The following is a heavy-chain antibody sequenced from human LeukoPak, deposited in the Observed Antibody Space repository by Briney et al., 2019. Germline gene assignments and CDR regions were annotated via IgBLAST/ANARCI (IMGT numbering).Heavy chain of an antibody. V-gene: IGHV3-30*18. D-gene: IGHD3-22*01. CDR2: ISYDGSNK. Sequence: GRSLRLSCAASGFTFSSYGMHRVRQAPGKGLEWVAVISYDGSNKYYADSVKGRFTISRDNSKNTLYLQMNSLRAEDTAVYYCAKADNTNYYDSTGLDYWGQGTLVTVSS. CDR3: AKADNTNYYDSTGLDY. J-gene: IGHJ4*02. CDR1: GFTFSSYG.